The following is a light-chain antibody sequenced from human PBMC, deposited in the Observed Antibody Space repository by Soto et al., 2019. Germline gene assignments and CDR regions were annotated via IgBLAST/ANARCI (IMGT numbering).Light chain of an antibody. Sequence: QSALTQPASVSGSPGQSITISCTGTNTDVGGYDRVSWYQHHPGKAPKMLIFEVFNRPSGISDRFSGSKSGDTASLTISGLQAEDEADYYCISYTSTVVFGGGTQLTVL. CDR2: EVF. CDR3: ISYTSTVV. J-gene: IGLJ2*01. CDR1: NTDVGGYDR. V-gene: IGLV2-14*01.